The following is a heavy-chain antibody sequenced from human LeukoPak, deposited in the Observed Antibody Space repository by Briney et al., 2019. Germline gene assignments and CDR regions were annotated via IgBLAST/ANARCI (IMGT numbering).Heavy chain of an antibody. D-gene: IGHD3-9*01. V-gene: IGHV4-59*01. J-gene: IGHJ3*02. Sequence: SETLSLLRTVCGGSISSYCWSCIRLPPGKGLEWIDYLSKSGNTNYSPSLKSRVTIFGDTSKNQFFLKLSSVTAADTAVYYCARARYVNSFHAFCIWGPGTLVTVSS. CDR1: GGSISSYC. CDR2: LSKSGNT. CDR3: ARARYVNSFHAFCI.